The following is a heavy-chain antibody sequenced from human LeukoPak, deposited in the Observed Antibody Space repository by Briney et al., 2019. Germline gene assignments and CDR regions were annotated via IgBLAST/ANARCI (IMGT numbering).Heavy chain of an antibody. CDR2: IKQDGSDK. D-gene: IGHD3-22*01. J-gene: IGHJ4*02. V-gene: IGHV3-7*01. CDR1: GFTFFSYW. CDR3: ARDLYRIVVVPHYFDY. Sequence: GGSLRLSCEASGFTFFSYWMSWVRQAPGKGLEWVANIKQDGSDKYYVDSVKGRFTISRDNAKNSLYLQMNSVRAEDTAVYYCARDLYRIVVVPHYFDYWGQGTLVTDSS.